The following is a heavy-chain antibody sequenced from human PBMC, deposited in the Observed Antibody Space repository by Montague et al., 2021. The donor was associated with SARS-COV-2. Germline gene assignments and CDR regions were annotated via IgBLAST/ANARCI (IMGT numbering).Heavy chain of an antibody. CDR3: ARAVIYGGYAFAYFDF. CDR2: VYTTGST. D-gene: IGHD5-12*01. Sequence: TPSLTCTVSGGSISSDSYYWSWIRQPAGKGLEWIGRVYTTGSTSYNPSLKSRVTISGDTSRNQFSLRLTSVTAADTAMYYCARAVIYGGYAFAYFDFWGQGVLVTVSS. J-gene: IGHJ4*02. CDR1: GGSISSDSYY. V-gene: IGHV4-61*02.